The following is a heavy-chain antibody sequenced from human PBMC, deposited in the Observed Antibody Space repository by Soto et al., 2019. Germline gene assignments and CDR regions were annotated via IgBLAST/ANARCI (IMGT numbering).Heavy chain of an antibody. CDR1: GFTVSSYT. D-gene: IGHD1-26*01. J-gene: IGHJ4*02. Sequence: QVQLVESGGGVVQPGRSLRLSCAASGFTVSSYTMHWVRQAPGQGLEWVAVISSDGNHKYYTDSVKGRFTISRDTSTNTLYLQMNSPRAEDTAVYYCARWEQPLFDYWGQGTLVTVSS. V-gene: IGHV3-30-3*01. CDR3: ARWEQPLFDY. CDR2: ISSDGNHK.